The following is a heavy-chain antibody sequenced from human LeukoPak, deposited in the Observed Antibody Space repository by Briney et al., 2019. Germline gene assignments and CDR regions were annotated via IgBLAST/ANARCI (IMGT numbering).Heavy chain of an antibody. CDR2: ISPDGTTT. Sequence: GRSLRLSCAASGFTFSSYWMHWVRQVPGKGLVRVSRISPDGTTTSYADSVKGRFTISRDNAKSTLYLQVNSLRAEDTAVYYCAREHRNVGATIDWWGQGTLVTVSS. CDR1: GFTFSSYW. V-gene: IGHV3-74*01. J-gene: IGHJ4*02. CDR3: AREHRNVGATIDW. D-gene: IGHD1-26*01.